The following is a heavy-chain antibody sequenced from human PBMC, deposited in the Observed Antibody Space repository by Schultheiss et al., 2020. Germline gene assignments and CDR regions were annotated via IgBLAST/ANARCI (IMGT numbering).Heavy chain of an antibody. D-gene: IGHD2-2*01. CDR2: INSDGSST. J-gene: IGHJ3*02. CDR1: RYSITSGYW. Sequence: GGSLRLSCDVSRYSITSGYWWGWIRQSPGQGLVWVARINSDGSSTSYADSVKGRFTISRDNAKNSLYLQMNSLRAEDTAVYYCARAAPIVVVPAAIGSGAFDIWGQGTMVTXSS. CDR3: ARAAPIVVVPAAIGSGAFDI. V-gene: IGHV3-74*01.